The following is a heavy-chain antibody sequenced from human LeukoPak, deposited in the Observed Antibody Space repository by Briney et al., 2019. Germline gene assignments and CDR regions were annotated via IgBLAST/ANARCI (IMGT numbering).Heavy chain of an antibody. CDR2: ITSRGEST. CDR1: GFTFSIYA. J-gene: IGHJ4*02. D-gene: IGHD3-22*01. CDR3: ARDRPNYYGSDGHYYRRDGDY. V-gene: IGHV3-23*01. Sequence: GGSLRLSCAASGFTFSIYAMSWVRQAPGKGLQWVSSITSRGESTWYVDSVKGRFTITRDNSENTLYLQMHSLRSEDTAVYYCARDRPNYYGSDGHYYRRDGDYWGRGTLVSVSS.